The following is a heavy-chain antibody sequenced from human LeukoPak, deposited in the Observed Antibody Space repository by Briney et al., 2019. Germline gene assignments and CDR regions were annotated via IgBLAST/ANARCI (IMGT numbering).Heavy chain of an antibody. CDR2: ISGSGSYI. D-gene: IGHD2/OR15-2a*01. V-gene: IGHV3-21*01. Sequence: GGSLRLSCAASGFTFSGYTMNWVRQAPGKGLEWVSSISGSGSYIYYADSVKGRFTISRDNAENSLYLQMNSLRAEDTAVYYCAREATFVDYWGQGTLVTVSS. CDR3: AREATFVDY. J-gene: IGHJ4*02. CDR1: GFTFSGYT.